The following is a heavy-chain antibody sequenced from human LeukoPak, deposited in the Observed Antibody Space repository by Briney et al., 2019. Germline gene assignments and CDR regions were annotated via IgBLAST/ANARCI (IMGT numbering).Heavy chain of an antibody. CDR2: IYHSGST. CDR3: ARTTESSSWYVGNWFDP. V-gene: IGHV4-4*02. D-gene: IGHD6-13*01. Sequence: SETLSLTCAVSGGSISSSNWWSWVRQPPGKGLEWIGEIYHSGSTNYNPSLKSRVTISVEKSKNQSSLKLSSVTAADTAVYYCARTTESSSWYVGNWFDPWGQGTLVTVSS. CDR1: GGSISSSNW. J-gene: IGHJ5*02.